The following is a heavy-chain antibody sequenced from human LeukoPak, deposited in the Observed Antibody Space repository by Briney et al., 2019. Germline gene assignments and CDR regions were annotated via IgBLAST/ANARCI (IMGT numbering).Heavy chain of an antibody. D-gene: IGHD5-18*01. CDR1: GFTFSSYS. J-gene: IGHJ4*02. Sequence: GGSLRLSCAASGFTFSSYSMNWVRQAPGKGLEGVSSISSSSSYIYYADSVKGRFTISRDNAKNSLYLQMNSLRAEDTAVYYCAKDYSVGYSYVENWGQGTLVTVSS. CDR2: ISSSSSYI. CDR3: AKDYSVGYSYVEN. V-gene: IGHV3-21*01.